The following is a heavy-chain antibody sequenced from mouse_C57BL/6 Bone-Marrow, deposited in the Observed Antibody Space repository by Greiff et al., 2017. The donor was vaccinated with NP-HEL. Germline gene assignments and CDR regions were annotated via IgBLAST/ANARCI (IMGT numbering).Heavy chain of an antibody. CDR1: GYTFTSYG. CDR2: IYPRSGNT. D-gene: IGHD1-1*01. Sequence: VQLQQSGAELARPGASVKLSCKASGYTFTSYGISWVKQRTGQGLEWIGEIYPRSGNTYYNEKFKGKATMTADKSSSTAYMELRSLTSEDSAVYFCARSLDYYGSSLFAYWGQGTLVTVSA. J-gene: IGHJ3*01. CDR3: ARSLDYYGSSLFAY. V-gene: IGHV1-81*01.